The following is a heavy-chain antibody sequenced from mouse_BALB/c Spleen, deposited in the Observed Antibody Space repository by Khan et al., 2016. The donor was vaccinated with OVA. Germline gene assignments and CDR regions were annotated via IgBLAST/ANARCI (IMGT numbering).Heavy chain of an antibody. Sequence: VQLQESGGDLMKPGASVKISCKATGYTFSSYWIEWVKQRPGHGLEWIGQIFPGSVSTTYNEKFKGKATFTADTSSNTAYMQLSRLTSEDSAVYYCARGGYGGCAYWGQGTLVTVSA. CDR1: GYTFSSYW. CDR2: IFPGSVST. D-gene: IGHD2-2*01. CDR3: ARGGYGGCAY. V-gene: IGHV1-9*01. J-gene: IGHJ3*01.